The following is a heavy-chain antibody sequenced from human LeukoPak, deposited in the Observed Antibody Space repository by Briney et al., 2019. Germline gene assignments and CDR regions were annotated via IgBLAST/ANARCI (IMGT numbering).Heavy chain of an antibody. CDR1: GFTFSSYA. V-gene: IGHV3-23*03. Sequence: GGSLRLSCAASGFTFSSYAMSWVRQAPGKGLEWVSVLYSGGHTYYADSVKGRFTISRDNSKNTLYLQMNSLRAEDTAVYYCAKRASGSGTSLYYFDYWGQGTLVTVSS. J-gene: IGHJ4*02. CDR3: AKRASGSGTSLYYFDY. D-gene: IGHD3-10*01. CDR2: LYSGGHT.